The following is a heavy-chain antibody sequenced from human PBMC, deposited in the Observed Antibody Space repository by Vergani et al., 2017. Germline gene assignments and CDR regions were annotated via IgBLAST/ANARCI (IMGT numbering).Heavy chain of an antibody. J-gene: IGHJ4*02. V-gene: IGHV5-51*01. Sequence: EVQLVQSGAEVKKPGESLRISCEGFGYSFSDYWIVWVRQMPGKGLEWMGIINPCDSDTRYSPSFQGQVTFSADKSLHTAYLQCSSLKASDTAMYYCARRNCSYGNCYGFDFWGQGTQVTVSS. CDR3: ARRNCSYGNCYGFDF. D-gene: IGHD2-15*01. CDR2: INPCDSDT. CDR1: GYSFSDYW.